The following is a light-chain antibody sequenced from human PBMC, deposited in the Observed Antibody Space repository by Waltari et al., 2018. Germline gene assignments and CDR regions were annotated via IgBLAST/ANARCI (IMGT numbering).Light chain of an antibody. J-gene: IGKJ4*01. Sequence: EAVLTQSSGTLSLSPGEGVTLSGRASQGASSSNLAWYQQKPGQAPWLLIYATATRATGIADRFSGSGSGTDFTLTISRLEPEDFAVYYCQQFGNSVVTFGGGAKVEIK. CDR1: QGASSSN. CDR3: QQFGNSVVT. V-gene: IGKV3-20*01. CDR2: ATA.